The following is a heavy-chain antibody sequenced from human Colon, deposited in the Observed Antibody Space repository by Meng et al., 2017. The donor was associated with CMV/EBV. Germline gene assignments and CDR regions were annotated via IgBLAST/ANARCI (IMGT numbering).Heavy chain of an antibody. J-gene: IGHJ6*02. CDR1: GFSFRNYG. CDR3: ARVKSYYYHGMDV. Sequence: GESLKISCAASGFSFRNYGMSWVRQAPGKGLEWVSILRGGASYTYRGDSVKGRFTIARDDSKNTLYLRMNSLRAEDTAVYYCARVKSYYYHGMDVWGHGTTVTVSS. CDR2: LRGGASYT. V-gene: IGHV3-23*03.